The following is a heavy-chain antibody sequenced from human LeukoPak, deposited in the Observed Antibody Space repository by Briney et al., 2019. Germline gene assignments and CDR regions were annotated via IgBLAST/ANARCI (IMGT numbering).Heavy chain of an antibody. D-gene: IGHD6-13*01. CDR1: GYTFTSYI. CDR2: INAYNGNT. J-gene: IGHJ6*03. V-gene: IGHV1-18*01. CDR3: ARDRHIAAAVYYYYMDV. Sequence: ASVKVSCKASGYTFTSYIISWVRQAPGQGLEWMGWINAYNGNTDYAQRVQGRVTMTTDTSTSTAYMELRSLRSDDTPVYYCARDRHIAAAVYYYYMDVWGKGTPVTVSS.